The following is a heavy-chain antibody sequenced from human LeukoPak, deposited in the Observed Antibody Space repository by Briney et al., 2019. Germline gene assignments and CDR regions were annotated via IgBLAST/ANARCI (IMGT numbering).Heavy chain of an antibody. D-gene: IGHD2-2*03. J-gene: IGHJ4*02. CDR3: ARGGRVGYCSSTSCYFLDY. CDR2: INAGNGNT. CDR1: GYTFTSYA. V-gene: IGHV1-3*03. Sequence: ASVKVSCKASGYTFTSYAMHWVRQAPGQRLEWMGWINAGNGNTKYSQEFQGRVTITRDTSASTAYMELSSLRSEDMAVYYCARGGRVGYCSSTSCYFLDYWGQGTLVTVSS.